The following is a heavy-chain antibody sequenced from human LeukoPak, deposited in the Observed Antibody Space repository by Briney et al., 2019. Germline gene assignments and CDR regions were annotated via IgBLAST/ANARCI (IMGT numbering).Heavy chain of an antibody. J-gene: IGHJ4*02. CDR2: IYHSGST. CDR3: AGVGDWELTVVRRGYFDY. CDR1: GYSISSGYY. Sequence: SETLSLTCTVSGYSISSGYYWGWIRQPPGKGLEWIGSIYHSGSTYYNPSLKSRVTISVDTSKNQFSLKLSSVTAADTAVYYCAGVGDWELTVVRRGYFDYWGQGTLVTVSS. D-gene: IGHD4-23*01. V-gene: IGHV4-38-2*02.